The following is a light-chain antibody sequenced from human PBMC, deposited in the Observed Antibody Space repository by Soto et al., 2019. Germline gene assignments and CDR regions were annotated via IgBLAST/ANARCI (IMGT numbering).Light chain of an antibody. J-gene: IGLJ2*01. CDR3: SSYAASNPVV. Sequence: QSVLTQPTSASGSPGQSVTISCTGTSSDVGGYNYVSWYQQHTGKAPKLMIYVVSKRPSGVHDRFSGSKSGNTASLTVSGLQAEDYSDYYCSSYAASNPVVFGGGTKLTVL. CDR1: SSDVGGYNY. V-gene: IGLV2-8*01. CDR2: VVS.